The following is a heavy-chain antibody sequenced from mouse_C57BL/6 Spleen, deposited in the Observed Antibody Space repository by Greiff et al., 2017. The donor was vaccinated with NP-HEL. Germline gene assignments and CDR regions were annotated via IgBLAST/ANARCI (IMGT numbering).Heavy chain of an antibody. CDR3: TDYAMDY. Sequence: EVKLQESGGGLVQPGGSMKLSCVASGFTFSNYWMNWVRQSPETGLEWVAQIRLKSDNYATHYAESVKGRFTISRDDAKSSVYLQMNNSRAEDTGIYYCTDYAMDYWGQGTSVTVSS. J-gene: IGHJ4*01. CDR1: GFTFSNYW. CDR2: IRLKSDNYAT. V-gene: IGHV6-3*01.